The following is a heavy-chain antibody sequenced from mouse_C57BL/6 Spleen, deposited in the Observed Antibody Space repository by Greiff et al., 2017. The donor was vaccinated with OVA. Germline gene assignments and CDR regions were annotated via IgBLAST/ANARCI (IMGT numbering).Heavy chain of an antibody. J-gene: IGHJ3*01. CDR3: ARGNDYDLAWFAY. Sequence: VQLQESGAELARPGASVKLSCKASGYTFTSYGISWVKQRTGQGLEWIGEIYPRSGNTYYNEKFKGKATLTADKSSSTAYMELRSLTSEDSAVYFCARGNDYDLAWFAYWGQGTLVTVS. CDR2: IYPRSGNT. CDR1: GYTFTSYG. V-gene: IGHV1-81*01. D-gene: IGHD2-4*01.